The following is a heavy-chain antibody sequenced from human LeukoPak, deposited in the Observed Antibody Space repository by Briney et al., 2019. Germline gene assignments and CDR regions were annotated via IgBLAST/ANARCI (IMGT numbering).Heavy chain of an antibody. D-gene: IGHD5-24*01. CDR3: ARGRDREISAYGY. Sequence: GGSLRLSCAASGFTFSSYSMNWVRQAPGKGLEWVSSISSSSSYIYYADSVKGRFTISRDNAKNSLYLQMNSLRAEDTAVYYCARGRDREISAYGYWGQGTLVTVSS. V-gene: IGHV3-21*04. CDR1: GFTFSSYS. CDR2: ISSSSSYI. J-gene: IGHJ4*02.